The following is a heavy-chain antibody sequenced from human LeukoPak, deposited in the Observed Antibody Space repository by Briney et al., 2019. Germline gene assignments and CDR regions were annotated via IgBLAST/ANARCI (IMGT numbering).Heavy chain of an antibody. D-gene: IGHD3-16*02. Sequence: PSETLSLTCTVPGGSISSYYWSWIRQPPGKGLEWIGYTYYSGSINYNPSLKSRVTISVDRSKNQFSLKLSSVTAADTPVYYCASLSLGELSFDYWGQGTLVTVSS. J-gene: IGHJ4*02. CDR3: ASLSLGELSFDY. CDR1: GGSISSYY. CDR2: TYYSGSI. V-gene: IGHV4-59*01.